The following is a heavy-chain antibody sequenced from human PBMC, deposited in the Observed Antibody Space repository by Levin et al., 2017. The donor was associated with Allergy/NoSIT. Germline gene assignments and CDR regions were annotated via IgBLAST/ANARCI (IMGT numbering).Heavy chain of an antibody. V-gene: IGHV3-48*03. D-gene: IGHD2-21*01. CDR2: ITGSGDSA. CDR1: GFNFRNYE. J-gene: IGHJ4*02. CDR3: ATLSVFVPNTVASDK. Sequence: GESLKISCAASGFNFRNYEMNWVRQVPGKGLEWLSHITGSGDSASYADSVRGRFLISRDNAENSVYLQMNSLRAEDSGLYYCATLSVFVPNTVASDKWGQGTLVTVSS.